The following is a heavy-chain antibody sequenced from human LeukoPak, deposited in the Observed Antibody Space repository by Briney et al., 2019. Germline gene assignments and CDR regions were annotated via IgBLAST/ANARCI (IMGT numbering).Heavy chain of an antibody. D-gene: IGHD3-22*01. J-gene: IGHJ4*02. Sequence: GGSLRLSCAASGFTFSSYSMNWVRQAPGKGLEWVSYISSSSSTIYYADSVKGRFTISRDNAKNSLYLQMNSLRAEDTAVYYCARDLGYYDSSGRGFDYWGQGTLVTVSS. CDR3: ARDLGYYDSSGRGFDY. V-gene: IGHV3-48*01. CDR1: GFTFSSYS. CDR2: ISSSSSTI.